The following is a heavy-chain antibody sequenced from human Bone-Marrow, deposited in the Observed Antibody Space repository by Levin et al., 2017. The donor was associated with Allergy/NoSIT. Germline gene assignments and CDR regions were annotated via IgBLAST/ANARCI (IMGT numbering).Heavy chain of an antibody. V-gene: IGHV3-23*01. J-gene: IGHJ6*02. CDR1: GFTFSSYA. CDR2: VTGSGDTT. CDR3: AKYGWPDSSNFGMDV. D-gene: IGHD6-6*01. Sequence: PGGSLRLSCEASGFTFSSYAMTWVRQAPGKGLEWVSTVTGSGDTTSYADSVKGRFTISRDNSENILYLQMNSLGAEDTAVYYCAKYGWPDSSNFGMDVWGQGTTVTVSS.